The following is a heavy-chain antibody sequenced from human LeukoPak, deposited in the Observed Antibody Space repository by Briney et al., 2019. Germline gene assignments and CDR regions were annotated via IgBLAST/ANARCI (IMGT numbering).Heavy chain of an antibody. CDR3: ATFSTLAADDY. J-gene: IGHJ4*02. CDR2: ISGSGGST. Sequence: PGGSLRLSCAASGLSFSSYWMHWVRQAPGKGLEWVSAISGSGGSTYYADSVKGRFTISRDNSKNTLYLQMNSLRAEDTAVYYCATFSTLAADDYWGQGTLVTVSS. D-gene: IGHD6-25*01. V-gene: IGHV3-23*01. CDR1: GLSFSSYW.